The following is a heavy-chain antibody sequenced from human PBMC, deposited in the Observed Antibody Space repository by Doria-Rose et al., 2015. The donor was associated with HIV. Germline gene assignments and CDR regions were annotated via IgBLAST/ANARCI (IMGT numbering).Heavy chain of an antibody. D-gene: IGHD6-13*01. Sequence: QVQLVQSGPVLVKPTETLTLTCTVSGVSLSSPGMGVSWIRQPPGKALEWLANIVSDDERSYKTSLKSRLTISRGTSKSQVVLTMTDMDPVDTATYYCARIKSGRWYHKYYFDFWGQGTLVIVSA. J-gene: IGHJ4*02. CDR1: GVSLSSPGMG. V-gene: IGHV2-26*01. CDR3: ARIKSGRWYHKYYFDF. CDR2: IVSDDER.